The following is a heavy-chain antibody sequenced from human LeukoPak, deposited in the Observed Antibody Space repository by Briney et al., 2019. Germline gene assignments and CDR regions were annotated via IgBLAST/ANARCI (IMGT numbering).Heavy chain of an antibody. CDR2: ISYDGSNK. Sequence: GGSLRLSCAASGFAFSSYAMHWVRQAPGKGLEWVAVISYDGSNKYYADSVKGRFTISRDNSKNTLYLQMNSLRAEDTAVYYCARDIKATIDYWGQGTLVTVSS. CDR1: GFAFSSYA. D-gene: IGHD5-12*01. CDR3: ARDIKATIDY. V-gene: IGHV3-30-3*01. J-gene: IGHJ4*02.